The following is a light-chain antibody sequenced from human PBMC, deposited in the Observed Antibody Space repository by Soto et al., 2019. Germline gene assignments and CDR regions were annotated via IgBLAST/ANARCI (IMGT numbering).Light chain of an antibody. CDR2: EVN. Sequence: QSALAQPASVSGSPGQSITISCTGASSDVGGYNYVSWYQQHPGKAPKLMIYEVNNRPSGVSNHFSGSKSGNTASLTISGLQDDDEADYYCSSYTSSSTLVFGTGTKLTVL. V-gene: IGLV2-14*01. J-gene: IGLJ1*01. CDR1: SSDVGGYNY. CDR3: SSYTSSSTLV.